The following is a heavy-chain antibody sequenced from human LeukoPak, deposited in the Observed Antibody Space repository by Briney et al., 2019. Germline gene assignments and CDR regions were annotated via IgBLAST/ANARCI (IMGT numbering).Heavy chain of an antibody. J-gene: IGHJ4*02. V-gene: IGHV1-18*01. D-gene: IGHD6-19*01. CDR2: ISAYNGNT. CDR3: ARDNSSGWYFLDY. Sequence: ASVKVSCKASGGTFSSYAISWVRQAPGQGLEWMGWISAYNGNTNYAQKLQGRVTMTTDTSTSTAYMELRSLRSDDTAVYYCARDNSSGWYFLDYWGQGTLVTVSS. CDR1: GGTFSSYA.